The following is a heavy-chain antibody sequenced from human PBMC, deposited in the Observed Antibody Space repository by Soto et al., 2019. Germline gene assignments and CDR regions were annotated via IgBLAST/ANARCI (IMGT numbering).Heavy chain of an antibody. D-gene: IGHD4-17*01. V-gene: IGHV3-23*01. CDR2: ITDNGRST. CDR3: AKERATTTAFDY. Sequence: WGSLRLSCAAFGFTCSRDGMSWFRQAPGKGLEWVSLITDNGRSTYYADSVKGRFTISRDNTKNTLFLQMNSLRAEDTAVYYCAKERATTTAFDYWGQGALVTVSS. CDR1: GFTCSRDG. J-gene: IGHJ4*02.